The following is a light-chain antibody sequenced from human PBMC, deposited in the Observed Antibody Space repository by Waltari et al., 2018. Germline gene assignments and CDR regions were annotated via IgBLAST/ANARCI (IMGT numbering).Light chain of an antibody. CDR1: QSVSSY. CDR2: DAS. J-gene: IGKJ1*01. V-gene: IGKV3-11*01. Sequence: EIVLTQSPATLSLSPGERATLSCRASQSVSSYLAWYQHKPGQAPRLLIHDASNRATGIPARFSGSGSGTDFTLTISSLEPEDFAVYYCQQRSNWPSWTFGQGTKVEIK. CDR3: QQRSNWPSWT.